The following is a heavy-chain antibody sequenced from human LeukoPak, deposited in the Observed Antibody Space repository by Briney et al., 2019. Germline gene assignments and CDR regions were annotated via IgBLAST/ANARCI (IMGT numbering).Heavy chain of an antibody. CDR3: AEDRTVGASYWYFDL. J-gene: IGHJ2*01. D-gene: IGHD1-26*01. Sequence: PGGSLRLSCTASGFTFSSHWMTWVRQPPGKGLEWVSGISSSGSGGNTYYADSVKGRFTISRDSSKNTLFLHMNTLRAEDTAIYYCAEDRTVGASYWYFDLWGRGTLVTVSS. CDR2: ISSSGSGGNT. CDR1: GFTFSSHW. V-gene: IGHV3-23*01.